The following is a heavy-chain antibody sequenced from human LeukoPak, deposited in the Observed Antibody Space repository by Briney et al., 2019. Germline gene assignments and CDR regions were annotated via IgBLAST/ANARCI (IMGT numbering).Heavy chain of an antibody. J-gene: IGHJ3*01. CDR3: ARRPLWEGFDV. CDR2: IYYIGST. D-gene: IGHD1-26*01. V-gene: IGHV4-59*08. Sequence: SETLSLTCTVSGGSISSYYWSWIRQPPGKGLEWIGYIYYIGSTNYNPSLKSRVTISVDTSKNQFSLKLSSVTAADAAVYYCARRPLWEGFDVWGQGTMVTVSS. CDR1: GGSISSYY.